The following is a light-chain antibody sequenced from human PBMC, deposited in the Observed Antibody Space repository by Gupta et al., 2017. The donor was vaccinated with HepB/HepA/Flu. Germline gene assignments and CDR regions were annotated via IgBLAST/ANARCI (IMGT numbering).Light chain of an antibody. CDR2: DAS. V-gene: IGKV3-11*01. J-gene: IGKJ4*01. Sequence: EIVLTQSPATLSLSPGERATLSCRATQTVRGYLAWYQQRPGQAPRLLIYDASKRATGIPARFSGSGSGTDFTLTISRLEPEDFAVYYCQQRTNWPLTFGGGTKVEIK. CDR3: QQRTNWPLT. CDR1: QTVRGY.